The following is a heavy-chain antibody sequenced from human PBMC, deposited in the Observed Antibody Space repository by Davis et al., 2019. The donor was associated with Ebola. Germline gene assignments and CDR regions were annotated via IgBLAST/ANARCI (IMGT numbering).Heavy chain of an antibody. Sequence: GESLKISCAASGFTFSSYSMNWVRQAPGKGLEWVSYISSSSSIYYADSVKGRFTISRDNAKNSLYLQMNSLRDEDTAVYYCARDVYCSSTGCYFSWFDAWGQGTLVTVSS. CDR1: GFTFSSYS. V-gene: IGHV3-48*02. J-gene: IGHJ5*02. CDR2: ISSSSSI. CDR3: ARDVYCSSTGCYFSWFDA. D-gene: IGHD2-2*01.